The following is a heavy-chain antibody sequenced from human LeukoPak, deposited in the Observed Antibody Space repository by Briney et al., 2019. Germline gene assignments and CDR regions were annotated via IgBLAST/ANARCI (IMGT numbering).Heavy chain of an antibody. CDR1: GFTFSSCA. J-gene: IGHJ3*02. Sequence: GGSLRLSCAASGFTFSSCAMNWVRQAPGTGLEWVSSISGSGDNTYYADSVKGRFTISRDNSKNTLYLQMNSLRAEDTAVYYCAKVGEYQLLLYAFDMWGQGTMVTVSS. V-gene: IGHV3-23*01. CDR2: ISGSGDNT. D-gene: IGHD2-2*01. CDR3: AKVGEYQLLLYAFDM.